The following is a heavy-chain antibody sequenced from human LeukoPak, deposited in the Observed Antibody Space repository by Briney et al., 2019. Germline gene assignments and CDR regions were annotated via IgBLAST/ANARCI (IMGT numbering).Heavy chain of an antibody. V-gene: IGHV5-51*01. CDR2: IYPGDSDT. CDR3: ASSSVGATNAEYFQH. CDR1: GYSFTSYW. Sequence: GESLQISCKGSGYSFTSYWIGWVRQMPGKGLEWMGIIYPGDSDTRYSPSFQGQVTISADKSISTAYLQWSSLKASDTAMYYCASSSVGATNAEYFQHWGQGTLVTVSS. J-gene: IGHJ1*01. D-gene: IGHD1-26*01.